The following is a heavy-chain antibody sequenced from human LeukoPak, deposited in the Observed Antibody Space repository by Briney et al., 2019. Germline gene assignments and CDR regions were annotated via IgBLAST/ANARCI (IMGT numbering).Heavy chain of an antibody. Sequence: GGSLRLSCAASGFTFSSYSMNWVRQAPGKGLEWVSSISSSSSYIYYADSVKGRFTISRDNSKNTLYLQMGSLRVEDMAVYYCARAYGNSDDYWGQGTLVTVSS. J-gene: IGHJ4*02. CDR3: ARAYGNSDDY. V-gene: IGHV3-21*01. CDR1: GFTFSSYS. D-gene: IGHD4-11*01. CDR2: ISSSSSYI.